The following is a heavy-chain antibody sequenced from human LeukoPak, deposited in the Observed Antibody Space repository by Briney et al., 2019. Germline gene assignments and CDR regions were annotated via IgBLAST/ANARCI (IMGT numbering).Heavy chain of an antibody. Sequence: ASVKVSCKASGYTFTAYYINWVRQAPGQGLEWMGWVNPHSGGTSYAQKFQGRVTMSRDTSISTAYMELSRLASDDSAIYYCARAGGGNSVYYLDYWGQGTLVTVSS. CDR3: ARAGGGNSVYYLDY. CDR1: GYTFTAYY. CDR2: VNPHSGGT. D-gene: IGHD4-23*01. J-gene: IGHJ4*02. V-gene: IGHV1-2*02.